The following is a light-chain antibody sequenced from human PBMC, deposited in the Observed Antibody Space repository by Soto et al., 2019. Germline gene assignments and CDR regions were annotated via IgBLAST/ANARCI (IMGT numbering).Light chain of an antibody. CDR3: VPWDTGLSTVV. Sequence: QSVLTQPPSVSAAPGQRVTISCPGSSSNIGANYVSWYQQLPGTAPKLLIYENNKRPSGIPGRLSGSKSGTSDTLGITGLHAGDEVDYYCVPWDTGLSTVVFGTGTKATVL. J-gene: IGLJ1*01. V-gene: IGLV1-51*02. CDR2: ENN. CDR1: SSNIGANY.